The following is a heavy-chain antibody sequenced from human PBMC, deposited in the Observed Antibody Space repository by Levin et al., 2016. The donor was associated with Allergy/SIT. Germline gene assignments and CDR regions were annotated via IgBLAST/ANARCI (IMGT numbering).Heavy chain of an antibody. V-gene: IGHV4-59*01. CDR1: GGSISSYY. J-gene: IGHJ2*01. CDR3: ARVPYYYDSSGYYYWYFDL. CDR2: IYYSGST. Sequence: SETLSLTCTVSGGSISSYYWSWIRQPPGKGLEWIGYIYYSGSTNYNPSLKSRVTISVDTSKNQFSLKLSSVTAADTAVYYCARVPYYYDSSGYYYWYFDLWGRGTLVTVSS. D-gene: IGHD3-22*01.